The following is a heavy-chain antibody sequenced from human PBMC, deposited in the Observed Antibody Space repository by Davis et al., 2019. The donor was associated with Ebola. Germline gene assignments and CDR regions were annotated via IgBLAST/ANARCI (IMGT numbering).Heavy chain of an antibody. CDR2: IYYSVST. CDR3: ARDSYDFWRGYYTGIWFDP. D-gene: IGHD3-3*01. V-gene: IGHV4-59*01. CDR1: GCSISSYD. J-gene: IGHJ5*02. Sequence: MPSETLSLTCTVSGCSISSYDWSWIRQPPGKGLGWIGYIYYSVSTNYNPSLKSRVTISVDTSKNQYSLKLSSVTAADTAVYYCARDSYDFWRGYYTGIWFDPWGQGTLVTVSS.